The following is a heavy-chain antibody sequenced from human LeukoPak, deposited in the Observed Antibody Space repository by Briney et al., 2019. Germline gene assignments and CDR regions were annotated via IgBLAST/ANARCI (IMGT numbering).Heavy chain of an antibody. Sequence: SETLSLTCTVSGGSISSGGYYWSWIRQHPGKGLEWIGNIHYSGSAYYNPSLESRVTMSVDTSKNQFSLKLDAVTAADTALYYCARDLRYDTRTDVWGQGTTVTVSS. D-gene: IGHD3-22*01. CDR2: IHYSGSA. CDR3: ARDLRYDTRTDV. CDR1: GGSISSGGYY. J-gene: IGHJ6*02. V-gene: IGHV4-30-4*08.